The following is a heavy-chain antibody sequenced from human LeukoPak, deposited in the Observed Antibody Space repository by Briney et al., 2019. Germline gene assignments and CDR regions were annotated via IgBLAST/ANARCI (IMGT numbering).Heavy chain of an antibody. J-gene: IGHJ4*02. D-gene: IGHD4-23*01. CDR2: VSGTGGST. CDR1: GFTFSDYA. V-gene: IGHV3-23*01. Sequence: PGGSLRLSCAASGFTFSDYAMSWVRQAPGKGLEWVSAVSGTGGSTYYADSVKGRFTISRDNAKNLLYLQMNSLRADDTAVYFCARQRLRWSDADFWGQGTLVTVSS. CDR3: ARQRLRWSDADF.